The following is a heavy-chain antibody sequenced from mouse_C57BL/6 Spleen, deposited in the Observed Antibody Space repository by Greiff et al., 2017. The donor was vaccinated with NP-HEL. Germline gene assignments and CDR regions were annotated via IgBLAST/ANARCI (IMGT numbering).Heavy chain of an antibody. CDR3: ARRGYGSSYVGYFDV. CDR1: GYTFTSYW. D-gene: IGHD1-1*01. V-gene: IGHV1-72*01. CDR2: IDPNSGGP. Sequence: QVQLQQPGAELVKPGASVKLSCKASGYTFTSYWMHWVKQRPGRGLEWIGRIDPNSGGPKYNEKFKSKATLTVDKPSSPAYMQLSSLTSEESSVDYCARRGYGSSYVGYFDVWGKGTTLTVSS. J-gene: IGHJ1*03.